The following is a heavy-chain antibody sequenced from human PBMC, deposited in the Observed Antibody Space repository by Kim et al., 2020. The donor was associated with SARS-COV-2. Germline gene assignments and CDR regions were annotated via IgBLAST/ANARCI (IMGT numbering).Heavy chain of an antibody. CDR3: ARPGQWLAANMMDY. CDR1: GYTFTTYA. Sequence: ASVKVSCEASGYTFTTYAMNWVRQAPGQGLEWMGWINTNTGNPTYAQGFTGRFVFSLDTSVSTAYLQISSLKAEDTAVYYCARPGQWLAANMMDYWGQGTLVTVSS. V-gene: IGHV7-4-1*02. J-gene: IGHJ4*02. CDR2: INTNTGNP. D-gene: IGHD6-19*01.